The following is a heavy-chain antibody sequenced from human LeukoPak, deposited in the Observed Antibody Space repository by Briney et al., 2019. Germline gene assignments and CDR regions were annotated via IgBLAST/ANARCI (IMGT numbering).Heavy chain of an antibody. Sequence: SETLSLTCTVSGGSISSGGYLWSWVRQNPGKGLEWIGYIYHGGNTYYNPSLKSRVTISVDTSKNQSSLKLSSVTAADTAVYYCARVRYYGSGEEIDPWGQGTLVTVSS. J-gene: IGHJ5*02. V-gene: IGHV4-31*03. CDR2: IYHGGNT. CDR3: ARVRYYGSGEEIDP. D-gene: IGHD3-10*01. CDR1: GGSISSGGYL.